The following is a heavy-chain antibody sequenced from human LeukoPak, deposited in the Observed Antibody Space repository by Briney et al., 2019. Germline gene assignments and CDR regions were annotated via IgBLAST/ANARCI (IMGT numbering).Heavy chain of an antibody. V-gene: IGHV4-38-2*02. CDR2: IHHSGST. Sequence: PSETLSLTCTVSGYSISSGYYWGWIRQPPGKGLEWIGSIHHSGSTYSNPSLKSRVTISVDTSKNQFSLKLSSVTAADTAVYYCASSPPFHYDSSGYLNYWGQGTLVTVSS. J-gene: IGHJ4*02. CDR1: GYSISSGYY. D-gene: IGHD3-22*01. CDR3: ASSPPFHYDSSGYLNY.